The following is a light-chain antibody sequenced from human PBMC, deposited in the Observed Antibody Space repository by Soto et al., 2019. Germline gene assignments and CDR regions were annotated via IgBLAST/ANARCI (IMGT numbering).Light chain of an antibody. V-gene: IGLV2-14*03. J-gene: IGLJ3*02. CDR2: DVT. CDR1: SSDIGAYNY. Sequence: QSALTQPASVSGSPGQSITISCTGTSSDIGAYNYVSWYKHHPGKAPKLVIYDVTDRPSGVSDRFSGSKSGNTASLTISGLQAEDEADYYCTSQTTSSTLVFGGGTKLTVL. CDR3: TSQTTSSTLV.